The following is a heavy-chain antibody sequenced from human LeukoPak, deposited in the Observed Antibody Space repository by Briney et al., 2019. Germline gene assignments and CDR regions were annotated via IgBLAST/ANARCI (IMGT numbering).Heavy chain of an antibody. D-gene: IGHD3-10*01. V-gene: IGHV3-30*18. CDR2: ISYDGSNK. CDR1: GFTFSSYG. CDR3: AKDNYGSGSNDY. Sequence: GRSLRLSCAASGFTFSSYGMHWVRQAPGKGLEWVAVISYDGSNKYYADSVKGRFTISRDNSKNTLYLQMNSLRAEDTAVYYCAKDNYGSGSNDYWGQGTLVTVSS. J-gene: IGHJ4*02.